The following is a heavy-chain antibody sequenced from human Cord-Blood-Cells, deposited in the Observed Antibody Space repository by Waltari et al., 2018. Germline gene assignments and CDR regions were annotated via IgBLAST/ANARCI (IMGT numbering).Heavy chain of an antibody. CDR2: ISSSSSTI. CDR1: GFTFISYS. D-gene: IGHD7-27*01. Sequence: EVQLVESGGGLEQPGGSLRRSCAASGFTFISYSMNWVRQAPGKGLEWVSYISSSSSTIYYADSVKGRFTISRDNAKNSLYLQMNSLRAEDTAVYYCARDILTGADAFDIWGQGTMVTVSS. CDR3: ARDILTGADAFDI. V-gene: IGHV3-48*01. J-gene: IGHJ3*02.